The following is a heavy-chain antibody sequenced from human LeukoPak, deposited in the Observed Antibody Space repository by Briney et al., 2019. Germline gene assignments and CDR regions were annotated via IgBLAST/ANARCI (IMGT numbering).Heavy chain of an antibody. CDR2: ISSTSGTI. V-gene: IGHV3-48*02. J-gene: IGHJ6*02. Sequence: KAGRSLRLSCAVSEFTSGVYWMSWVRQGPGKGLECVSYISSTSGTIYYADSVKGRFTISRDNAKNSLYLQMNSLREEDTAVYYCARDYYGMDVWGQGTTVTVSS. CDR1: EFTSGVYW. CDR3: ARDYYGMDV.